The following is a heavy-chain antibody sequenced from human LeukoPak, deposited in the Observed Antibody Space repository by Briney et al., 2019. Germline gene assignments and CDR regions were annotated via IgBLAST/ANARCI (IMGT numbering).Heavy chain of an antibody. V-gene: IGHV3-30-3*01. CDR3: ARYSYGYPNYGMDV. J-gene: IGHJ6*02. Sequence: GGSLRLSCAASGFTFSSYAMHWVRQAPGKGLEWVAVISYDGSNKYYADSVKGRFTNSRDNSKNTLYLQMNSLRAEDTAVYYCARYSYGYPNYGMDVWGQGTTVTVSS. D-gene: IGHD5-18*01. CDR1: GFTFSSYA. CDR2: ISYDGSNK.